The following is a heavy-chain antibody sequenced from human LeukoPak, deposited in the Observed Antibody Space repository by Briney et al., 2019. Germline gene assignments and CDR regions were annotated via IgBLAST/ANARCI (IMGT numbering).Heavy chain of an antibody. V-gene: IGHV4-39*07. Sequence: SETLSLTCTVSGGSISSSSYYWGWIRQPPGKGLEWIGSIYYTGSTYYNPSLRSRVTVSLDTSKKQFSLKLSSVTAADTAVYYCARDNAQWLVHYWGHGTLVTVSS. J-gene: IGHJ4*01. CDR1: GGSISSSSYY. CDR3: ARDNAQWLVHY. D-gene: IGHD6-19*01. CDR2: IYYTGST.